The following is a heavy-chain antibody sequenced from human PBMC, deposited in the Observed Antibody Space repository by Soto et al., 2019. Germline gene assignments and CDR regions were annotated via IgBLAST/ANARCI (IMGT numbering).Heavy chain of an antibody. CDR2: ISYDGSNK. CDR1: GFTFSSYG. CDR3: AKDGAGRTHYGMDV. D-gene: IGHD6-13*01. J-gene: IGHJ6*02. Sequence: PGGSLRLSCAGSGFTFSSYGMHWVRQAPGKGLEWVAVISYDGSNKYYADSVKGRFTISRDNSKNTLYLQMNSLRAEDTAVYYCAKDGAGRTHYGMDVWGQGTTVTVSS. V-gene: IGHV3-30*18.